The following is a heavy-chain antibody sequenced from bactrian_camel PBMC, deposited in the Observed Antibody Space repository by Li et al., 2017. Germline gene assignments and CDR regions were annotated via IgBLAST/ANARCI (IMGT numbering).Heavy chain of an antibody. Sequence: HVQLVESGGGSAQVGGSLRLSCAAASGYSAVTLCMGWFRQAPGKGLEWVSAINSGGGSTYYADSVKGRFTISRDNAKNTLYLQMDNLQPEDTAIYYCAFAPGFTLWRGFLDADVHKFWGRGTQVTVS. CDR2: INSGGGST. D-gene: IGHD4*01. CDR3: AFAPGFTLWRGFLDADVHKF. CDR1: GYSAVTLC. V-gene: IGHV3S1*01. J-gene: IGHJ4*01.